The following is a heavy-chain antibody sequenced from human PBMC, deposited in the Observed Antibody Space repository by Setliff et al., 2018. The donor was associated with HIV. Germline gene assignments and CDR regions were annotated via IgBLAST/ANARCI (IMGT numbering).Heavy chain of an antibody. V-gene: IGHV3-11*01. CDR2: IGRDGNTI. D-gene: IGHD4-17*01. J-gene: IGHJ4*02. CDR3: ARDKDEDYGSTSFDY. CDR1: EFTFSDYY. Sequence: GGSLRLSCAASEFTFSDYYMSWLRQAPGKGLEWVSYIGRDGNTIYYAGSVKGRFTISRDNAKNSPYLQLNSLRPEDTAVYYCARDKDEDYGSTSFDYWGQGILVTVSS.